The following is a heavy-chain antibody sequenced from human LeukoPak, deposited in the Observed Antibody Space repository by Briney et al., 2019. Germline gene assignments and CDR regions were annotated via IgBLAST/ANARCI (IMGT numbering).Heavy chain of an antibody. CDR3: ARWFSSGGNWFDP. V-gene: IGHV4-34*01. CDR2: INHSGST. Sequence: ASETLSLTSAVCGGSFSGYYWSWIRQPPGKGLEWIGEINHSGSTNYNPSLKSRVTISVDTSKNQFSLKLSSVTAADTAVYYCARWFSSGGNWFDPWGQGTLVTVSS. CDR1: GGSFSGYY. J-gene: IGHJ5*02. D-gene: IGHD6-25*01.